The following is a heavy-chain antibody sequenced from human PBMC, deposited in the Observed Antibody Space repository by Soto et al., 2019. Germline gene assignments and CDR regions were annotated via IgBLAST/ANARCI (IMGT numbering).Heavy chain of an antibody. CDR3: GKDQGVPFYYFGMDV. V-gene: IGHV3-30*18. D-gene: IGHD3-10*01. CDR1: GFTFSSYG. Sequence: PGGSLRLSCAASGFTFSSYGMHWVRQAPGKGLEWVAVISYDGSNKYYADSVKGRFTISRDNSKNTLYLQMNSLRAEDTAVYYCGKDQGVPFYYFGMDVCGQGPTVNVYS. CDR2: ISYDGSNK. J-gene: IGHJ6*02.